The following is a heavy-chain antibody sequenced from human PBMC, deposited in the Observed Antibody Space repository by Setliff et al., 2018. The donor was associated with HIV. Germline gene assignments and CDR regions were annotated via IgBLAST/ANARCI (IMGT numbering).Heavy chain of an antibody. CDR3: ARDRAGDRDY. CDR1: GYTFTSHT. CDR2: IKAGNGDT. D-gene: IGHD7-27*01. V-gene: IGHV1-3*01. J-gene: IGHJ4*02. Sequence: ASVKVSCKASGYTFTSHTIHWVRQAPGQRLEWMGRIKAGNGDTRYSQKFQGRVTISRDASASTVYMELSSLISEDTAVYYCARDRAGDRDYWGQGTLVTVSS.